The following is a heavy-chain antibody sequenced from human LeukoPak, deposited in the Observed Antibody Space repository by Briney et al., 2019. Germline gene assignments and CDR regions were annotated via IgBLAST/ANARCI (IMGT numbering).Heavy chain of an antibody. CDR3: ARESGWFEDENLGDILSQRRNYFDY. V-gene: IGHV3-30*03. D-gene: IGHD6-19*01. Sequence: GGSLRLSCAASGFTFSSYGMHWVRQAPGKGLEWVAVISYDGSNKYYADSVKGRFTISRDNSKNTLYLQMNSLRAEDTAVYYCARESGWFEDENLGDILSQRRNYFDYWGQGTLVTVSS. CDR2: ISYDGSNK. CDR1: GFTFSSYG. J-gene: IGHJ4*02.